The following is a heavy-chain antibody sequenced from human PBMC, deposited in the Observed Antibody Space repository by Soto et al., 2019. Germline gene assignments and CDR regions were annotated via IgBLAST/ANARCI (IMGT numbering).Heavy chain of an antibody. D-gene: IGHD6-13*01. J-gene: IGHJ5*02. V-gene: IGHV3-7*01. CDR1: GLTFSRSW. CDR2: INQDGSAT. Sequence: EAQLVESGGGLVQPGGSLRLSCADSGLTFSRSWMSWVRQPPGKGLEWVANINQDGSATYFVDSVRGRFTISRDNAKNSLYLQMDSRSVENTAVYYCARTLAGLQGSWGEGPLVTASA. CDR3: ARTLAGLQGS.